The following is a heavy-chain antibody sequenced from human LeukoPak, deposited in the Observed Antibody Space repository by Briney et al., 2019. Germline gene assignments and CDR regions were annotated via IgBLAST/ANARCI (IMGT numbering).Heavy chain of an antibody. CDR2: IYPGDSET. J-gene: IGHJ4*02. CDR1: GYDFSTYW. CDR3: ASSGRSGSYCLDY. V-gene: IGHV5-51*01. Sequence: GESLKISCKGSGYDFSTYWIGWVRQLPGKGLEWMGIIYPGDSETRYSPSFQGQVTISVDKSISAAYLQWNSLRASDSAMYYCASSGRSGSYCLDYWGQGTLVTVSS. D-gene: IGHD3-10*01.